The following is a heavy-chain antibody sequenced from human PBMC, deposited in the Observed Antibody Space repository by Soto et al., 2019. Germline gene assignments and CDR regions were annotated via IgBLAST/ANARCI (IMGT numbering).Heavy chain of an antibody. CDR3: AGRSYYYASRLIDY. Sequence: SETLSLTCTVSGGSISSSYYWGWIRQPPGKGLEWIGNIYYTGSTYYNPSLRSRVTISVDTSKNQFSLKLSSVTAADTAVYYCAGRSYYYASRLIDYWGQGTLVTVSS. V-gene: IGHV4-39*01. D-gene: IGHD3-10*01. CDR1: GGSISSSYY. J-gene: IGHJ4*02. CDR2: IYYTGST.